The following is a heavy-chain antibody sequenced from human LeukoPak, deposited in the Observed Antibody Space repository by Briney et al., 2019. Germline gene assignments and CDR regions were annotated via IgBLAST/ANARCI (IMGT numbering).Heavy chain of an antibody. D-gene: IGHD6-19*01. CDR2: IYSSGST. V-gene: IGHV4-59*01. Sequence: PSETLSLTCTVSGGSISRYHWSWVRQPPGKGLEWIGYIYSSGSTNYNPSLESRVTISLDTSKNQFSLRLSSVTAADTAMYYCARQDYTTGWYFLDQWGQGTLVTVSS. J-gene: IGHJ4*02. CDR1: GGSISRYH. CDR3: ARQDYTTGWYFLDQ.